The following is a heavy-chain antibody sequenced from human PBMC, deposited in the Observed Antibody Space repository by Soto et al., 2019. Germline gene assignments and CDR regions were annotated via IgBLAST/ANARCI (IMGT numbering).Heavy chain of an antibody. CDR2: IWYDGSNK. J-gene: IGHJ5*02. V-gene: IGHV3-33*01. Sequence: LRLSCAASGFTFSSYGMHWVRQAPGKGLEWVAVIWYDGSNKYYADSVKGRFTISRDNSKNTLYLQMNSLRAEDTAVYYCARDSGYCSGGSCFYPFWFDPWGQGTLVTVSS. D-gene: IGHD2-15*01. CDR3: ARDSGYCSGGSCFYPFWFDP. CDR1: GFTFSSYG.